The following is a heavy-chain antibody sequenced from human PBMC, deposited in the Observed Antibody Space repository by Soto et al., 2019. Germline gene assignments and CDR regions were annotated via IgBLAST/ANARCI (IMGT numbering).Heavy chain of an antibody. J-gene: IGHJ5*02. Sequence: LSLTCAVSGGSISSGGYSWSWIRQPPGKGLEWIGYIYHSGSTYYNPSLKSRVTISVDRSKNQFSLKLSSVTAADTAVYYCARAIAAAGTVWFDPWGQGTLVTVSS. V-gene: IGHV4-30-2*01. CDR3: ARAIAAAGTVWFDP. D-gene: IGHD6-13*01. CDR2: IYHSGST. CDR1: GGSISSGGYS.